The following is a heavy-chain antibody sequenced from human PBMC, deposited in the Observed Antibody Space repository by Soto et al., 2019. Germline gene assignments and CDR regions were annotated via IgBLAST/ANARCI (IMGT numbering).Heavy chain of an antibody. J-gene: IGHJ4*02. Sequence: EVPLVESGGGLAQPGGSLRLSCAASGFTVSSDHMSWVRQVPGKGLEWVSVIYVGGVTFYADSVKGRFTISRDNSKNTLYLQMNGLRAEDTAIYYCVRENSGWSRAQGYWGQGTLVTVSS. D-gene: IGHD6-19*01. CDR3: VRENSGWSRAQGY. CDR1: GFTVSSDH. CDR2: IYVGGVT. V-gene: IGHV3-66*01.